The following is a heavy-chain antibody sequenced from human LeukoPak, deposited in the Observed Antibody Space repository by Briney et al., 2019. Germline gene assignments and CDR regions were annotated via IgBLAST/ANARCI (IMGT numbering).Heavy chain of an antibody. CDR3: ARGYSSGWYVDYFDY. V-gene: IGHV1-69*13. D-gene: IGHD6-19*01. CDR2: IIPIFGTA. Sequence: ASVKVSCKASGYTFTGYYMHWVRQAPGQGLEWMGGIIPIFGTANYAQKFQGRVTITADESTSTAYMELSSLRSEDTAVYYCARGYSSGWYVDYFDYWGQGTLVTVSS. J-gene: IGHJ4*02. CDR1: GYTFTGYY.